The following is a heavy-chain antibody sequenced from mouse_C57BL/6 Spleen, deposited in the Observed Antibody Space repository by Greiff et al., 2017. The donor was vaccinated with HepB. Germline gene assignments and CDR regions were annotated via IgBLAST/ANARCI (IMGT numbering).Heavy chain of an antibody. Sequence: DVMLVESGGGLVKPGGSLKLPCAASGFTFSSYTMSWVRQTPEKRLEWVATISGGGGNTYYPDSVKGRFTISRDNAKNTLYLQMSSLWSEDTALYYCARKRITEDYWGQGTSVTVSS. CDR3: ARKRITEDY. CDR1: GFTFSSYT. V-gene: IGHV5-9*01. CDR2: ISGGGGNT. D-gene: IGHD1-1*01. J-gene: IGHJ4*01.